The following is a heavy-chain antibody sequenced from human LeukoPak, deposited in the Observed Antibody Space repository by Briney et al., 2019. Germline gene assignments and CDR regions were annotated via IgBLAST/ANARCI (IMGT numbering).Heavy chain of an antibody. CDR3: ARVIPAAGYYYGMDV. CDR2: IWYDGSNK. CDR1: GFTFSSYG. D-gene: IGHD6-13*01. J-gene: IGHJ6*02. V-gene: IGHV3-33*01. Sequence: PGGSLRLSCAASGFTFSSYGMHWVRQAPGKGLEWVAVIWYDGSNKYYADSVKGRFTISRDNSKNTLYLQMNSLRAEDTAVYYCARVIPAAGYYYGMDVWGQGTTVTVSS.